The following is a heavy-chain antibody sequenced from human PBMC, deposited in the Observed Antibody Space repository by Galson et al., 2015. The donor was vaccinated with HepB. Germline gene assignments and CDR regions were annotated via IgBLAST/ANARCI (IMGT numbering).Heavy chain of an antibody. J-gene: IGHJ4*02. D-gene: IGHD3-3*01. CDR2: IYYSGST. CDR1: GGSISSSSYY. Sequence: SETLSLTCTVSGGSISSSSYYWGWIRQPPGKGLEWIGSIYYSGSTYYNPSLKSRVTISVDTSKNQFSLKLSSVTAADTAVYYCARRSITIFGVVSPRAFDYWGQGTLVTVSS. V-gene: IGHV4-39*01. CDR3: ARRSITIFGVVSPRAFDY.